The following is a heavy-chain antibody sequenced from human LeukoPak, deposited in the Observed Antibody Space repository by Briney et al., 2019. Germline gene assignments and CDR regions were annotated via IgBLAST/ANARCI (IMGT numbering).Heavy chain of an antibody. Sequence: GGSLRLSCAASGFTFSSYEMNWVRQAPGKGLEWVSYISSSGSTKYYADSVKGRFTISRDNAKNSLYLQMNSLRAEDTAVYYCARSFEGGFDIWGQGTMVTVSS. V-gene: IGHV3-48*03. CDR1: GFTFSSYE. CDR3: ARSFEGGFDI. CDR2: ISSSGSTK. D-gene: IGHD1-26*01. J-gene: IGHJ3*02.